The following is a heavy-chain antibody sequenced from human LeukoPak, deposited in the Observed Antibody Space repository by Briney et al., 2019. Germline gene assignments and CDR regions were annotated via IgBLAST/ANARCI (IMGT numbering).Heavy chain of an antibody. D-gene: IGHD3-22*01. J-gene: IGHJ4*02. CDR2: IYYSGST. CDR1: GGSISSGGYY. Sequence: SQTLSLTCTVSGGSISSGGYYWSWIRQRPGKGLEWSGYIYYSGSTYYNPSLKSRVTISVVTSKNQFSLKLSSVTAADTAVYYCARSGHYYDSSGYWVYWGQGTLVTVSS. CDR3: ARSGHYYDSSGYWVY. V-gene: IGHV4-31*03.